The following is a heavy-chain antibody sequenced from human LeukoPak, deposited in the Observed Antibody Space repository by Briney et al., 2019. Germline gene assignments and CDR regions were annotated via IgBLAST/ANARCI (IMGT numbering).Heavy chain of an antibody. CDR3: ARGHYGSGMPDY. V-gene: IGHV4-59*01. CDR2: IYYSGST. D-gene: IGHD3-10*01. Sequence: SETLSLTCTVSGGSISSYYWSWIRQPPGKGLEWIGYIYYSGSTNYNPSLKSRVTISVDTSKNQFSLKLSSVTAADTAVYYCARGHYGSGMPDYWGQGTLVTVSS. J-gene: IGHJ4*02. CDR1: GGSISSYY.